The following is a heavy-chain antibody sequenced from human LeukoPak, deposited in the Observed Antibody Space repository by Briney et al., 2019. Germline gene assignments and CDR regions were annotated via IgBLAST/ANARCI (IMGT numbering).Heavy chain of an antibody. D-gene: IGHD3-16*01. CDR2: ISETI. Sequence: PGGSLRLSCIASGFVFSRDNMNWVRQAPGKGLEWVAHISETIYYADSVQGRFTISRDNAKNSLYLQMSNLRVDDTVMYYCVREVGRPKTFYFDSWGRGTPVTVSS. CDR1: GFVFSRDN. CDR3: VREVGRPKTFYFDS. V-gene: IGHV3-48*04. J-gene: IGHJ4*02.